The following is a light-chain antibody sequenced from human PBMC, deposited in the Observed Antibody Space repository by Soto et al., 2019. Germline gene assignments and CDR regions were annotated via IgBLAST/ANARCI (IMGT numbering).Light chain of an antibody. J-gene: IGKJ5*01. Sequence: EIVLTQSPATLSLSPGERATLSCSASQSVSSYLAWYQQKPGQAPRLLIYDASNRATGIPARFSGSRSRTDFTLTISRPEPEDFAGYYCQTRRNWPPVTFGQGTPLDIK. CDR3: QTRRNWPPVT. CDR1: QSVSSY. V-gene: IGKV3-11*01. CDR2: DAS.